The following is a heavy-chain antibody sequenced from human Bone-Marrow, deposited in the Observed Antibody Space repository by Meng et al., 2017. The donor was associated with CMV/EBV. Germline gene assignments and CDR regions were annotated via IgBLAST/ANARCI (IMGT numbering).Heavy chain of an antibody. Sequence: GGSLRLSCAASGFTFSSYAMHWVRQAPGKGLEWVAVISYDGSNKYYADSVKGRFTISRDNSKNTLYLQMNSLRAEDTAVYYCARVRSKTRITIPTGWFAPWGQGNLVNVSS. D-gene: IGHD3-10*01. CDR3: ARVRSKTRITIPTGWFAP. V-gene: IGHV3-30*04. J-gene: IGHJ5*02. CDR1: GFTFSSYA. CDR2: ISYDGSNK.